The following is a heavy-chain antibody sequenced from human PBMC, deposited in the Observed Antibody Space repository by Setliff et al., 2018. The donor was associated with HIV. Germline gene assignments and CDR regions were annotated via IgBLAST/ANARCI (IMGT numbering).Heavy chain of an antibody. CDR3: ASDVQRTPGGGYFDY. CDR2: INAGNGVT. CDR1: GYSFTYYA. D-gene: IGHD3-16*01. Sequence: ASVKVSCKASGYSFTYYAVHWVRQAPGQRLEWMGWINAGNGVTSYAEKFQGRVTITRDTTARTAYMDLTNLRSEDTTVYYCASDVQRTPGGGYFDYWGQGTLVTVS. J-gene: IGHJ4*02. V-gene: IGHV1-3*01.